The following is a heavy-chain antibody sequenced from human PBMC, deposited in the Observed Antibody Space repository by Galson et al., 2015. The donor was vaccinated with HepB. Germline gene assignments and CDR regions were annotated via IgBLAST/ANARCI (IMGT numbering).Heavy chain of an antibody. V-gene: IGHV4-61*01. CDR2: FHYSGST. CDR1: GGSVSSRNHY. CDR3: ARDVRSYYYGMDV. Sequence: LSLTCTVSGGSVSSRNHYWSWIRQPPGKGLEWIGYFHYSGSTDYNPSLKSRVTMSLDASKNQFSLKLRSLTAADTAVYYCARDVRSYYYGMDVWGQGTTVTVSS. J-gene: IGHJ6*02.